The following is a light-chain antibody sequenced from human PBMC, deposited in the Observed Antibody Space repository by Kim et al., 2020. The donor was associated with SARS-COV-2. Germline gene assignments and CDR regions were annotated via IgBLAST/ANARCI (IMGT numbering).Light chain of an antibody. J-gene: IGLJ2*01. Sequence: SSELTQDPAVSVALGQTVRITCQGDSLRSYYASWYQQKPGQAPVLVIYGKNNRPSGIPDRFSGSSSGNTASLTITGAQAEDEADYYCNSRDSSGNHVVFGGRTQLTGL. CDR2: GKN. CDR3: NSRDSSGNHVV. CDR1: SLRSYY. V-gene: IGLV3-19*01.